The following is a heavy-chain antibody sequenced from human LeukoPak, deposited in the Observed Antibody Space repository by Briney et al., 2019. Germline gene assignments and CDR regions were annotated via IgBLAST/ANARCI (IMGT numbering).Heavy chain of an antibody. Sequence: GGSLRLSCAASGFTFSSYGMHWVRQAPGKGLEWVAVISYDGSNKYYADSVKGRFTISRDNSKNTLYLQMNSLRAEDTAVYYCARSPHFSGRTFDYWGQGTLVTVSS. V-gene: IGHV3-30*03. D-gene: IGHD6-19*01. CDR1: GFTFSSYG. CDR2: ISYDGSNK. CDR3: ARSPHFSGRTFDY. J-gene: IGHJ4*02.